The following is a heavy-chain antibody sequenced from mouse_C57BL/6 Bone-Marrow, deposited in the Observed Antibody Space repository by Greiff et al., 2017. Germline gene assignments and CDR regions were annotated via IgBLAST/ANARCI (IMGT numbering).Heavy chain of an antibody. Sequence: QVHVKQPGAELVKPGASVKVSCKASGYTFTSYWMHWVKQRPGQGLEWIGRIHPSDSDTNYNQKFKGKATLTVDKSSSTAYMQLSSLTSEDSAVYYCAIRGVVEGYFDYWGQGTTLTVSS. CDR3: AIRGVVEGYFDY. J-gene: IGHJ2*01. D-gene: IGHD1-1*01. CDR1: GYTFTSYW. CDR2: IHPSDSDT. V-gene: IGHV1-74*01.